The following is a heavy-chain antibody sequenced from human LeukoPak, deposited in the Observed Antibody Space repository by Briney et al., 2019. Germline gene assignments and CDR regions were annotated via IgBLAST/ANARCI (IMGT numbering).Heavy chain of an antibody. J-gene: IGHJ3*02. Sequence: SETLSLTCAVSGGSISITNWWCWVRQPPGKGLEWLGEIYHTGSTNYNPSLKSRVTISVDKSKNQFSLKLSSVTAADTAVYYCARRYFDSGGYSGRAFDIWGQGTMVTVSS. CDR1: GGSISITNW. CDR2: IYHTGST. D-gene: IGHD3-22*01. CDR3: ARRYFDSGGYSGRAFDI. V-gene: IGHV4-4*02.